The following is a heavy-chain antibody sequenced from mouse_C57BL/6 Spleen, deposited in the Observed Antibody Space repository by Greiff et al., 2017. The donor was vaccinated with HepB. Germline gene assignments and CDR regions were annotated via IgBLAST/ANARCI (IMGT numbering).Heavy chain of an antibody. CDR3: ARADYDYDDY. D-gene: IGHD2-4*01. Sequence: VKLMESGAELEKPGASVKISCKASGYAFSSYWMNWVKQRPGKGLEWIGQIYPGDGDTNYNGKFKGKATLTADKSSSTAYMQLSSLTSEDSAVYFCARADYDYDDYWGQGTTLTVSS. CDR2: IYPGDGDT. J-gene: IGHJ2*01. V-gene: IGHV1-80*01. CDR1: GYAFSSYW.